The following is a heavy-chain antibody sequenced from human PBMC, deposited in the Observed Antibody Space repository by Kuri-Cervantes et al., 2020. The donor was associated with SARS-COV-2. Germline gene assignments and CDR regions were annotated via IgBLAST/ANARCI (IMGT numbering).Heavy chain of an antibody. Sequence: GGSLRLSCAASGFTFSSYAMHWVRQAPGKGLEWVAVISYDGSNKYYADSVKGRFTISRDNSKNTLYLQMNSLRAEDTAVYYCAKDLGGSGYLYWGQGTLVHGAS. D-gene: IGHD5-12*01. CDR1: GFTFSSYA. V-gene: IGHV3-30-3*01. CDR3: AKDLGGSGYLY. J-gene: IGHJ4*02. CDR2: ISYDGSNK.